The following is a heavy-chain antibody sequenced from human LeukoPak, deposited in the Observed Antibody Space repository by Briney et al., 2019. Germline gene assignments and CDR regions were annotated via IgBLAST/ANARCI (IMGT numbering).Heavy chain of an antibody. V-gene: IGHV4-39*01. J-gene: IGHJ4*02. CDR1: GVSISSSNSY. CDR2: IYYTGNT. D-gene: IGHD3/OR15-3a*01. CDR3: ARQTGSGLFILP. Sequence: SETLSLTCTVSGVSISSSNSYWGWIRQPPGRGLEWIGSIYYTGNTYYNASLKSQVSISIDTSKNQFSLKLTSVTAADTSVYYCARQTGSGLFILPGGQGTLVTVSS.